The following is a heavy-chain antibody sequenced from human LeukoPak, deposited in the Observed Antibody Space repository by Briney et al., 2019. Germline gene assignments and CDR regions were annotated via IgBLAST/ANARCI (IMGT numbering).Heavy chain of an antibody. V-gene: IGHV3-48*04. CDR1: GFTFSSYS. CDR3: SNKRDY. CDR2: ISSSSSTI. J-gene: IGHJ4*02. Sequence: PGGSLRLSCVASGFTFSSYSMNWVRQAPGKGLEWVSYISSSSSTIYYADSVKGRFTISRDNAKNSLYLQMNSLRVEDTAIYYCSNKRDYWGQGTLVTVSS.